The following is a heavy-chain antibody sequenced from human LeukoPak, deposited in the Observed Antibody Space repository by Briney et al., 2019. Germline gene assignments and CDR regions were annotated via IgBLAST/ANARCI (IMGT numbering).Heavy chain of an antibody. V-gene: IGHV3-23*01. J-gene: IGHJ4*02. CDR3: AKGGKWDVTPFDY. CDR2: ISGSGGST. D-gene: IGHD1-26*01. CDR1: GFTFSTYA. Sequence: LSGGSQRLSCAASGFTFSTYAMDWVRQAPGKGLEWVSAISGSGGSTYYADSVKGRFTISRDNSKNTLYLQMNSLRAEDTAVYYCAKGGKWDVTPFDYWGQGTLVTVSS.